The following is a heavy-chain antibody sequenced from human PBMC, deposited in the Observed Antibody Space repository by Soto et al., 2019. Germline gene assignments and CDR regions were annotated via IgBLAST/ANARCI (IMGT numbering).Heavy chain of an antibody. CDR3: VSKANTNSWFVGDY. J-gene: IGHJ4*02. V-gene: IGHV3-74*01. Sequence: EVQLVESGGGLVQPGGSLRLSCAASGFTFSSYWMHWVRQAPGKGLVWISRINGDGSSTNYADSVRGRFTISRDNAKNTLYLQMNNLRAEDTAVYYCVSKANTNSWFVGDYWGQGNLVTVSS. D-gene: IGHD6-13*01. CDR2: INGDGSST. CDR1: GFTFSSYW.